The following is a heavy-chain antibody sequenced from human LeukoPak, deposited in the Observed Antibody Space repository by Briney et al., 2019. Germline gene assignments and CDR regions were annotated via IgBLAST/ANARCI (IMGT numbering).Heavy chain of an antibody. CDR1: GGSISSYY. V-gene: IGHV4-59*08. D-gene: IGHD2-15*01. CDR2: IYYSGST. J-gene: IGHJ5*02. CDR3: ARHLAYCSGGSCFDTGWFDP. Sequence: PSETLSLTCTVSGGSISSYYWSWIRQPPGKGLEWIGYIYYSGSTNYNPSLKSRVTISVDTSKNQFSLKLSSVTAADTAVYYCARHLAYCSGGSCFDTGWFDPWGQGTLVTVSP.